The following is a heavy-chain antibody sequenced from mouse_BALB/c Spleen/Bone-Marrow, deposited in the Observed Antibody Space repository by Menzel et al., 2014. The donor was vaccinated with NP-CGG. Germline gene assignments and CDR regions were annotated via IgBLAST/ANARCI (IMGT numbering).Heavy chain of an antibody. CDR1: GFTFSSFG. Sequence: EVKVVESGGGLVQPGGSRKLSCAASGFTFSSFGMHWVPQAPEKGLEWVAYISGGSSIIYYADTVKGRFTISRDNPKNTLFLQMTSLRSEDTAIYYCARKDYFGYAAMDYWGQGTSVTVSS. D-gene: IGHD1-2*01. J-gene: IGHJ4*01. CDR2: ISGGSSII. CDR3: ARKDYFGYAAMDY. V-gene: IGHV5-17*02.